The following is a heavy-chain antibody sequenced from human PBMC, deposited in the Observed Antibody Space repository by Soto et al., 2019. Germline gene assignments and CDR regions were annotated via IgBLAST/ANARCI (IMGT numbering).Heavy chain of an antibody. CDR1: GGSISSGGYY. CDR2: IYYSGST. D-gene: IGHD3-9*01. Sequence: QVQLQESGPGLVKPSQTLSLTCTVSGGSISSGGYYWSWIRQHPGKGLEWIGYIYYSGSTYYNPSPKGRVTISVDTSKNQFSLKLSSVTAADTAVYYCARSLITYYDILTGYPKIRYAFDIWGQGTMVTVSS. J-gene: IGHJ3*02. V-gene: IGHV4-31*03. CDR3: ARSLITYYDILTGYPKIRYAFDI.